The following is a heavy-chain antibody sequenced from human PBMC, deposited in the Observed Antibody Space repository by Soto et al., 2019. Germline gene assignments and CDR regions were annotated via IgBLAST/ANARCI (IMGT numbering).Heavy chain of an antibody. CDR2: IYYSGST. J-gene: IGHJ4*02. Sequence: SETLSLTCTVSGGSISSYYWSWIRQPPGKGLEWIGYIYYSGSTNYNPSLKGRVTISVDTSKNQFSLKLSSVTAADTAVYYCARDGHDFWSGYYPFWSQGTLVTVSS. CDR3: ARDGHDFWSGYYPF. D-gene: IGHD3-3*01. CDR1: GGSISSYY. V-gene: IGHV4-59*01.